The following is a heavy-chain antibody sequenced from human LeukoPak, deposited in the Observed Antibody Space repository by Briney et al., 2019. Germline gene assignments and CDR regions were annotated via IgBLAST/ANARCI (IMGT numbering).Heavy chain of an antibody. Sequence: GGSLRLSCVGSGFPLSDFHMSWNRQAPGKGLEWVSYITSGGGFKYYADSVKGRFSISRDDSKNSVFLQMNSLRVEDTAVYYSVRVWPGSSGPYFRTSWGQRTLVTVSS. J-gene: IGHJ4*02. D-gene: IGHD3-10*01. CDR2: ITSGGGFK. V-gene: IGHV3-11*04. CDR1: GFPLSDFH. CDR3: VRVWPGSSGPYFRTS.